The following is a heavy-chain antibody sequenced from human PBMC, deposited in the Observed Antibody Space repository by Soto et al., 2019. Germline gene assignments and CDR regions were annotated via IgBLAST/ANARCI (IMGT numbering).Heavy chain of an antibody. J-gene: IGHJ4*02. Sequence: QVQLVESGGGVVQPGTSLRLSCAASGFTFSDYGMHWVRQAPGKGLGWVTIISYDGTNQYYADSVKGRFTISRDYSKNTLYLQMNSLRPEDTAVYYCAKALGELSPESYDHWGQGVLVTVSS. CDR2: ISYDGTNQ. V-gene: IGHV3-30*18. CDR3: AKALGELSPESYDH. D-gene: IGHD3-16*02. CDR1: GFTFSDYG.